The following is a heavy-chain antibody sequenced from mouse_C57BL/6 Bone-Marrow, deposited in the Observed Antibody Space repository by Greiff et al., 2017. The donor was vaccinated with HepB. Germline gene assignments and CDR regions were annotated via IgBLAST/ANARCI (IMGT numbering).Heavy chain of an antibody. CDR3: TTGGYYDDGYAMYY. D-gene: IGHD2-4*01. J-gene: IGHJ4*01. CDR2: IDPENGDT. V-gene: IGHV14-4*01. Sequence: VQLKQSGAELVRPGASVKLSCTASGFNIKDDYMHWVKQRPEQGLEWIGWIDPENGDTEYASKFQGKATITADTSSNTAYLQLSSLTSEDTAVYYCTTGGYYDDGYAMYYWGQGTSVTVSS. CDR1: GFNIKDDY.